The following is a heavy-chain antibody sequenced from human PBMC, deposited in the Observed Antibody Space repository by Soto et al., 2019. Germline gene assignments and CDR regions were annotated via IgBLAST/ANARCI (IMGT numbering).Heavy chain of an antibody. V-gene: IGHV1-3*01. D-gene: IGHD3-3*01. CDR1: GYTFTSYA. Sequence: QVQLVQSGAEVKKPGASVKVSCTASGYTFTSYAMHWVRQAPGQRLEWMGWSNGGNGNTKYSQKFQGRVTITRDTSATTSYMELSSLRSEDTAVYYCVRGGSYDFWSGPDDPFDIWGQGTMVTVSS. CDR3: VRGGSYDFWSGPDDPFDI. CDR2: SNGGNGNT. J-gene: IGHJ3*02.